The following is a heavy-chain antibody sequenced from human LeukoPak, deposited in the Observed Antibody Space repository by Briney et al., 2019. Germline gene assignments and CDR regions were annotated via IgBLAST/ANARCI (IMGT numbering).Heavy chain of an antibody. CDR3: ARHNDYASLMDV. CDR1: GVSVTTSGYY. D-gene: IGHD2-2*01. CDR2: ISYSGIT. V-gene: IGHV4-39*01. Sequence: SETLSVTCTVFGVSVTTSGYYWAWIRQPPGRGLEWIGSISYSGITYYKPSLRGRVTISGDTAKNQFSLKLSSVTAADTAVYYCARHNDYASLMDVWGQGTTVTVSS. J-gene: IGHJ6*02.